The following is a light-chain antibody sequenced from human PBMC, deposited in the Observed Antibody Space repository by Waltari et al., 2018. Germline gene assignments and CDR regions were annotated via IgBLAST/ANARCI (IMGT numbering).Light chain of an antibody. CDR1: QNIADY. J-gene: IGKJ2*01. Sequence: DIQMTQSPSSLSASVGDRVTITCRASQNIADYLNWYQEKPGEAPKLPIWGASSLQRGVPSRFSGSGSGTDFTLTISSLHPEDFATYYCQQSYSTPYTFGQGTELDIK. CDR3: QQSYSTPYT. CDR2: GAS. V-gene: IGKV1-39*01.